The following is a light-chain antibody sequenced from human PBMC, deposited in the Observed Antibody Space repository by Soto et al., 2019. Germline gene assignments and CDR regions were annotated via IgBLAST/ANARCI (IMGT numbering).Light chain of an antibody. CDR2: AAS. Sequence: DIQMTQSPSSLSASVGDRVTITCRASQSISSYLNWYQQKPGKAPKLLIYAASSLQSGVPSRFSGSGSGTDFTLTISSLQPEDFATYYCQQSYSTPNVHTFGQGTKLEIK. J-gene: IGKJ2*01. V-gene: IGKV1-39*01. CDR1: QSISSY. CDR3: QQSYSTPNVHT.